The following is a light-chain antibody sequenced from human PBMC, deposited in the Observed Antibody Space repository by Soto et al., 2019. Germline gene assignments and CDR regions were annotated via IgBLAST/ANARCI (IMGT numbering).Light chain of an antibody. V-gene: IGKV3-20*01. CDR3: QHYGSSLSIT. CDR1: QSVSSNY. Sequence: ESVLTQSPGTLSLSPGERATLSCRASQSVSSNYLAWYQHKPGQAPRLLIYGASSSATGIPHRFSGSGSGTNFTLTISRLEPEEFAVYYCQHYGSSLSITFGQGTRLEIK. J-gene: IGKJ5*01. CDR2: GAS.